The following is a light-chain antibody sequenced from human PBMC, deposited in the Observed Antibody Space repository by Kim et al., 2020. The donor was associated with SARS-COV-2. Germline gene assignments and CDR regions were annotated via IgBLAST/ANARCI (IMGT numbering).Light chain of an antibody. CDR1: SSDVGGYNY. CDR3: SSYTSSSTYV. Sequence: QSALTQPASVSGSPGQSITISCTGTSSDVGGYNYVSWYQQHTGKAPKVIIYDVSKRPSGVSNLFSGSKSGNTASLTISGLPAEDEADYYCSSYTSSSTYVFGTGTKVTVL. CDR2: DVS. V-gene: IGLV2-14*01. J-gene: IGLJ1*01.